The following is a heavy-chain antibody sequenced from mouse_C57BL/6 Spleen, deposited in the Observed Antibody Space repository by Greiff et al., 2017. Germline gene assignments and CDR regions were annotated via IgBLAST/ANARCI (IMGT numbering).Heavy chain of an antibody. D-gene: IGHD2-2*01. V-gene: IGHV3-6*01. CDR1: GYSITSGYY. J-gene: IGHJ2*01. Sequence: EVKLVESGPGLVKPSQSLSLTCSVTGYSITSGYYWNWIRQFPGNKLEWMGYISYDGSNNYNPSLKNRISITRDTSKNQVFLKLNSVTTEDTATYYCARDQDGYDVDYWGQGTTLTVSS. CDR3: ARDQDGYDVDY. CDR2: ISYDGSN.